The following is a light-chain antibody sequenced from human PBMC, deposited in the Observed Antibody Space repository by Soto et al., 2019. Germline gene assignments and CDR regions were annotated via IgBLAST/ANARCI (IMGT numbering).Light chain of an antibody. CDR1: SGDVGGYKY. CDR3: SSFTSSSTWV. Sequence: QSVLTQPPAASGSPGQSVTISCTGTSGDVGGYKYVSWYQQHPGKAPKLMIYEVSDRPSGVSNRFSGSKSGNTASLTISGLQAEDEADYYCSSFTSSSTWVFGGGTKLTVL. CDR2: EVS. V-gene: IGLV2-14*01. J-gene: IGLJ3*02.